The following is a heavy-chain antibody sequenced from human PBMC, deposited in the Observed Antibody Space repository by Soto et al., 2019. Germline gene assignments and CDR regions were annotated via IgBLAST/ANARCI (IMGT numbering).Heavy chain of an antibody. CDR1: GFTFSNYA. J-gene: IGHJ4*02. D-gene: IGHD1-7*01. V-gene: IGHV3-23*01. CDR3: AKRPTTYYFDY. CDR2: ISSSGGST. Sequence: EVQLLESGGGLVQPGGSLRVSCAASGFTFSNYAMSWVRQAPGKGLEWVSAISSSGGSTNYADSVKGRCTISRDNSKNTLYLQMNSLRGEDTAVYYCAKRPTTYYFDYWGQGTLVTVSS.